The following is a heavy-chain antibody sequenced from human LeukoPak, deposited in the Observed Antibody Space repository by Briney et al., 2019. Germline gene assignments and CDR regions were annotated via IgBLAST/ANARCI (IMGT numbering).Heavy chain of an antibody. D-gene: IGHD3-10*01. CDR2: ISAYNGNT. J-gene: IGHJ5*02. V-gene: IGHV1-18*01. CDR1: GYAFTSYG. Sequence: ASVKVSCKASGYAFTSYGISWVRQAPGQGLEWMGWISAYNGNTNYAQKLQGRGTMTTDTSTSTAYMELRSLRSDDTAVYYCARDLYGSGTFWFDPWGQGTLVTVSS. CDR3: ARDLYGSGTFWFDP.